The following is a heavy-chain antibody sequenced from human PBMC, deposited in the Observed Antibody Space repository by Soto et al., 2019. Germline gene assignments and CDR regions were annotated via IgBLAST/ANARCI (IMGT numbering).Heavy chain of an antibody. CDR3: AREGHYYDSSGYYWFRFDY. CDR2: IYYSGST. V-gene: IGHV4-61*01. D-gene: IGHD3-22*01. Sequence: SETLSLTCTVSGGSVSSGSYYWSWIRQPPGKGLEWIGYIYYSGSTNYNPSLKSRVTISVDTSKNQFSLKLSSVTAADTAVYYCAREGHYYDSSGYYWFRFDYWGQGTLVTVSS. J-gene: IGHJ4*02. CDR1: GGSVSSGSYY.